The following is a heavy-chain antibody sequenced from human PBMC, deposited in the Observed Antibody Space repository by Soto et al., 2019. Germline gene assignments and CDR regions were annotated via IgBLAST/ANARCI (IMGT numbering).Heavy chain of an antibody. D-gene: IGHD6-13*01. V-gene: IGHV3-15*07. CDR1: GFTVTNAW. J-gene: IGHJ4*02. CDR2: IKSKTDGGTT. Sequence: EVQLVESGGGLVKPGGSLRVSCVASGFTVTNAWMNWVRQAPGKGLEWVGHIKSKTDGGTTDYAAPVKGRFTISRDDSKNTLYLQMNNLKTEDTAVYYCNTATRQHLDSTRGYWGQGTLVTVSS. CDR3: NTATRQHLDSTRGY.